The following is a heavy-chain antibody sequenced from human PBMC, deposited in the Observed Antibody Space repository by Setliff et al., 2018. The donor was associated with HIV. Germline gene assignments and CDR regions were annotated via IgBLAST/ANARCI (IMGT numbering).Heavy chain of an antibody. Sequence: SETLSLTCDVYGVSFSGYYWSWIRQPPGKGLEWIGEVNHSGSANYNPSLKSRLTISVDTSKNQFSLRLRSVTAADTAVYYCARGHGDYVWGSAFDYWGLGTLVTVTS. CDR3: ARGHGDYVWGSAFDY. CDR1: GVSFSGYY. V-gene: IGHV4-34*01. CDR2: VNHSGSA. J-gene: IGHJ4*02. D-gene: IGHD3-16*01.